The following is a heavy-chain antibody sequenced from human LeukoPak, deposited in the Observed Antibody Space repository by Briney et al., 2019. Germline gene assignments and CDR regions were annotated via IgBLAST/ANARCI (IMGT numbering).Heavy chain of an antibody. CDR3: ARDFLGSGTTFRNWFDP. Sequence: GGSLRLSCAASGFTFSSYAMHWVRQAPGKGLEWVAVISYDGSNRHYADSVKGRFTISRDNSKNTLYLQMNSLRPEDTAVYYCARDFLGSGTTFRNWFDPWGQGTLVTVSS. CDR2: ISYDGSNR. J-gene: IGHJ5*02. CDR1: GFTFSSYA. V-gene: IGHV3-30-3*01. D-gene: IGHD1-7*01.